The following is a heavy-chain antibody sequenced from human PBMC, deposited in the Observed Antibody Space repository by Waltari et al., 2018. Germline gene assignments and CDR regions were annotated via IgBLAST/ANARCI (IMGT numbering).Heavy chain of an antibody. CDR2: IRSKAYGGTT. V-gene: IGHV3-49*03. CDR3: AKESSSWYVLDY. D-gene: IGHD6-13*01. Sequence: EVQLVESGGGLVQPGRSLRLSCTASGFTFGDYAMSWFRQAPGKGLEWVGFIRSKAYGGTTEYAASVKGRFTISRDNSKNTLYLQMNSLRAEDTAMYYCAKESSSWYVLDYWGQGTLVTVSS. J-gene: IGHJ4*02. CDR1: GFTFGDYA.